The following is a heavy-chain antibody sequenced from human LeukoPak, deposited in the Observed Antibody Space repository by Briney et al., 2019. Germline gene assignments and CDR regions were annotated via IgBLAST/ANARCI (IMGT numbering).Heavy chain of an antibody. Sequence: ASVKVSCKASGYTFTSYAMHWVRQAPGQRLEWMGWINAGDGNTKYSQKFQGRVTITRDTSASTAYMELSSLRSEDTAVYYCARVRGYSYGLCYWGQGTLVTVSS. V-gene: IGHV1-3*01. J-gene: IGHJ4*02. CDR1: GYTFTSYA. D-gene: IGHD5-18*01. CDR2: INAGDGNT. CDR3: ARVRGYSYGLCY.